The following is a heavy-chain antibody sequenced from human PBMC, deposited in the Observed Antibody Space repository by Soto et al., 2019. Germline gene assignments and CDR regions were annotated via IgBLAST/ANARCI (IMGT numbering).Heavy chain of an antibody. CDR1: GYSISSSNW. Sequence: SETLSLTCAVSGYSISSSNWWGWIRQPPGKGLEWIGGIYYSGSTYYNPSLQSRVTISVDTSENQFSLNLRSLTATDTAVYYCAAPYRHFDFWGQGILVTVSS. CDR3: AAPYRHFDF. V-gene: IGHV4-28*01. D-gene: IGHD2-2*02. J-gene: IGHJ4*02. CDR2: IYYSGST.